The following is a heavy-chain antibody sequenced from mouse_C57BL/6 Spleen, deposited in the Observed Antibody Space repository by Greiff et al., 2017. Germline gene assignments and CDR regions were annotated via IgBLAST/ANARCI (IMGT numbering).Heavy chain of an antibody. CDR3: ARGGLPHYFDY. J-gene: IGHJ2*01. CDR2: IYPGDGDT. CDR1: GYAFSSSW. D-gene: IGHD2-2*01. V-gene: IGHV1-82*01. Sequence: VQLQQSGPELVKPGASVKISCKASGYAFSSSWMNWVKQRPGKGLEWIGRIYPGDGDTNYNGKFKGKATLTADKSSSTAYIQHSSLTSEDSAVYFCARGGLPHYFDYWGQGTTLTVSS.